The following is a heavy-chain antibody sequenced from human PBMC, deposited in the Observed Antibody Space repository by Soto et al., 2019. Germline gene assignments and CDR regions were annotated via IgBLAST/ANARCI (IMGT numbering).Heavy chain of an antibody. Sequence: SETLSLTCTVSGGSISSGGYYWSWIRQHPGKGLEWIGYIYYSGSTYYNPSLKSRVTISVDTSKNQFSLKLSSVTAADTAVYYCARDYYDSSGYMSTSGDYYYGMDVWGQGTAVTVSS. V-gene: IGHV4-31*03. J-gene: IGHJ6*02. CDR3: ARDYYDSSGYMSTSGDYYYGMDV. CDR2: IYYSGST. D-gene: IGHD3-22*01. CDR1: GGSISSGGYY.